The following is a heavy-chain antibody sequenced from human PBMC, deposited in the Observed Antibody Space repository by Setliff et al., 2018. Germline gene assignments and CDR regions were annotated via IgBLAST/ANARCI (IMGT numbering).Heavy chain of an antibody. CDR3: ARTVRSGSYHYYYMDV. J-gene: IGHJ6*03. V-gene: IGHV2-5*02. Sequence: SGPTLVNPTQTLTLTCTFSGFSLNTTGEGVGWIRQPPGKALEWLALIYWDDDKRYSPSLKSRLTITKDTSKNQVVLTMTNMDPVDTATYYCARTVRSGSYHYYYMDVWGKGTTVTVSS. CDR2: IYWDDDK. D-gene: IGHD1-26*01. CDR1: GFSLNTTGEG.